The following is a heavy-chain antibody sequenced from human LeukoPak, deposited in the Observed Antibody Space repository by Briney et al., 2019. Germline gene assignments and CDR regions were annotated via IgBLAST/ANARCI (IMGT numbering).Heavy chain of an antibody. D-gene: IGHD4-17*01. CDR1: GGSISSGNYY. CDR3: ARAPPYADEDWYFDL. Sequence: SETLSLTCTVSGGSISSGNYYWSWIRQPAGKGLEWIGRISTTGRANYNPSLKSRVAMSVDTSRNHFSLKLSSVTAADTAVYFCARAPPYADEDWYFDLWGRGTLVTVSS. V-gene: IGHV4-61*02. CDR2: ISTTGRA. J-gene: IGHJ2*01.